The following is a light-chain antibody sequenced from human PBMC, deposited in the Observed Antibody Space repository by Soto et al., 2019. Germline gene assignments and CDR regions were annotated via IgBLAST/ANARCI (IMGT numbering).Light chain of an antibody. CDR3: QLRTNWPAEFT. CDR1: QSIGNY. CDR2: DSS. J-gene: IGKJ3*01. V-gene: IGKV3-11*01. Sequence: VLTQSPATLSLSPGDTAVLSCRASQSIGNYFAWYQHKPGLAPRLLIYDSSNRATGAPARFSGSGSGPEYTLTISSLQAEDFGIYYCQLRTNWPAEFTFGPGTRVDLK.